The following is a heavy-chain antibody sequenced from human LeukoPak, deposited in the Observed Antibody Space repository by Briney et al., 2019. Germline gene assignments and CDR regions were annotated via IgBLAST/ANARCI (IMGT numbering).Heavy chain of an antibody. CDR3: AREYYYGSTEHAFDI. D-gene: IGHD3-22*01. V-gene: IGHV3-23*01. Sequence: GGSLRLSCAASGFTFSSYAMSWVRQAPGKGLEWVSAISGSGGSTYYADSVKGRFTISRDNSKNTLYLQMNSLRAGDTAVYYCAREYYYGSTEHAFDIWGQGTMVTVSS. CDR2: ISGSGGST. CDR1: GFTFSSYA. J-gene: IGHJ3*02.